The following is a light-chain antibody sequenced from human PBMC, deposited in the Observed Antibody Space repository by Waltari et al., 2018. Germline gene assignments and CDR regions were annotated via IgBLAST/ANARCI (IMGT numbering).Light chain of an antibody. CDR3: QTGGHGTWV. V-gene: IGLV4-69*01. CDR1: SGHSSNV. J-gene: IGLJ3*02. CDR2: VNSDGSH. Sequence: QLVLTQSPSASASLGASVKLTCTLSSGHSSNVIAWLQQRPEKGPRYLMKVNSDGSHSKGDEIPARFSGSSSGAERYLTISNLQSEDEADYFCQTGGHGTWVFGGGTTLTVL.